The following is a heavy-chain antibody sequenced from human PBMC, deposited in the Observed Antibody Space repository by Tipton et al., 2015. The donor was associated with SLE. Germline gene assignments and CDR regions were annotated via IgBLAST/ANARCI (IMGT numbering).Heavy chain of an antibody. Sequence: TLSLTCAVYGGSFSGYYWSWIRQPPGKGLEWIGEINHSGSTNYNPSLKSRVTISVDTSKNQFSLKLSFVTAADTAVYYCARDLTGLGFDYWGQGTLVTVSS. D-gene: IGHD1-20*01. V-gene: IGHV4-34*01. J-gene: IGHJ4*02. CDR1: GGSFSGYY. CDR2: INHSGST. CDR3: ARDLTGLGFDY.